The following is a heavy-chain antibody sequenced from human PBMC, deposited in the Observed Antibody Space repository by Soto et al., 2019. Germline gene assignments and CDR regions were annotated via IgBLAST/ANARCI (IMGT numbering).Heavy chain of an antibody. CDR2: IKHYGST. CDR3: AREACSTTSCYHD. V-gene: IGHV4-34*01. CDR1: GGSFGGYY. Sequence: PSETLSLTCAVYGGSFGGYYWSWIRQPPGKGLEWIGEIKHYGSTNQNPSLKSRVTLSIDTSKNQFSLKLSSVTAADTAVYYCAREACSTTSCYHDWGQGTTVTVSS. J-gene: IGHJ6*02. D-gene: IGHD2-2*01.